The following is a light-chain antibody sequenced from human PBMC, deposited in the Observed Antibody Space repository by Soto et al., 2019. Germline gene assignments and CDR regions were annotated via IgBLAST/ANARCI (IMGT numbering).Light chain of an antibody. V-gene: IGLV2-8*01. CDR3: SSYAGSDSYV. Sequence: QSALTQPPSASGSPGQSVTISCTGTRSDVGGYNFVSWYQQHPGKAPKLMIYEVNKRPSGVPDRVSGSKSGNTASLTVSGLQAEDEADYYCSSYAGSDSYVFGTGTKVTVL. CDR1: RSDVGGYNF. CDR2: EVN. J-gene: IGLJ1*01.